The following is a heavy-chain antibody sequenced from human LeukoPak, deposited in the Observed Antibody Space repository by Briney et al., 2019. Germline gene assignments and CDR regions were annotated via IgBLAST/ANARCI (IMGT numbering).Heavy chain of an antibody. Sequence: GGSLRLSCAASGFTFSSYGMHWVRQAPGKGLEWVAFIRYDGSNKYYADSVKGRFTISRDNAKNSLYLQMNSLRAEDTAVYYCARDVSTGIAVAPDAFDIWGQGTMVTVSS. CDR1: GFTFSSYG. CDR3: ARDVSTGIAVAPDAFDI. V-gene: IGHV3-30*02. CDR2: IRYDGSNK. J-gene: IGHJ3*02. D-gene: IGHD6-19*01.